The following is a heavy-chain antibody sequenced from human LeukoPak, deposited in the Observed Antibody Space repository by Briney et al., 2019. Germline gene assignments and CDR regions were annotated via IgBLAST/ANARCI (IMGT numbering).Heavy chain of an antibody. J-gene: IGHJ5*02. V-gene: IGHV1-2*06. D-gene: IGHD3-10*01. Sequence: ASVKVSCKAFGYTFTAYYVHWVRQAPGQGLEWMGRIDPKSGDTNYAQKFQGRVTMTRDTSISTAYMELSSLRYDDTAVYYCATNILVRDIINWFDPWGQGTLVTVSS. CDR1: GYTFTAYY. CDR3: ATNILVRDIINWFDP. CDR2: IDPKSGDT.